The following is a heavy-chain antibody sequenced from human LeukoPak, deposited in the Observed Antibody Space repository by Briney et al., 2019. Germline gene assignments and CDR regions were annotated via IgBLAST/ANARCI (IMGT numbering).Heavy chain of an antibody. CDR2: ISPGGGTT. CDR1: GFAFGSEA. V-gene: IGHV3-23*01. J-gene: IGHJ4*02. CDR3: AKDLGDEYYGSGSR. D-gene: IGHD3-10*01. Sequence: GGSLRLSCAVSGFAFGSEAMSWVRQSPARGLEWVASISPGGGTTYYADYVKGRFIISRDNSNNTLFVQMNSLRAEDTAVYYCAKDLGDEYYGSGSRWGQGTLVTVSS.